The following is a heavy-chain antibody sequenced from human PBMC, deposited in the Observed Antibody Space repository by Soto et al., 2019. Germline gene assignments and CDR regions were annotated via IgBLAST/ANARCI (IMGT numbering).Heavy chain of an antibody. D-gene: IGHD2-15*01. CDR1: GFSLSTSAEG. CDR2: IYWDDDK. Sequence: QITLKESGPALVNPTEPLTLTCTFSGFSLSTSAEGVGWVRQPPGKALEWLALIYWDDDKRYSPSLKNRLTITKDTSKNQEVLEMTNLDPGDTASYYCAHREEYCIGTKCQMRAIDIWGQGTMVTVSS. V-gene: IGHV2-5*02. J-gene: IGHJ3*02. CDR3: AHREEYCIGTKCQMRAIDI.